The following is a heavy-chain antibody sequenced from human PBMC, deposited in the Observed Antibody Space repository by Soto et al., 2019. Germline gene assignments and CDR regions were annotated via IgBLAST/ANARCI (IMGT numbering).Heavy chain of an antibody. V-gene: IGHV4-31*03. D-gene: IGHD4-17*01. Sequence: QVRLEESGPGLVKPSETLSLICSVSGGSVNNANYFWNWIRHHPENGLEWIGDIYYSGSTRYNPSVKTRATLSIDTSKNQFSLRLNSVTVADTAVYFCARDADYGGSRGGMDVWGRGTTVTVSS. CDR2: IYYSGST. CDR3: ARDADYGGSRGGMDV. CDR1: GGSVNNANYF. J-gene: IGHJ6*02.